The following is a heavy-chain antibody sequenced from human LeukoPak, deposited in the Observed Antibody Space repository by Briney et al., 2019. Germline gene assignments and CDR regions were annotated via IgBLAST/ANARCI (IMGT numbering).Heavy chain of an antibody. J-gene: IGHJ6*02. D-gene: IGHD3-3*01. V-gene: IGHV1-2*02. CDR2: INPNSGGT. Sequence: ASVKVSCKASGYTFTGYYMHWVRQAPGQGLEWMGWINPNSGGTNYAQKLQGRVTMTTDTSTSTAYMELRSLRSDDTAVYYCASSRSYNYDFWSGYSYYYYGMDVWGQGTTVTVSS. CDR3: ASSRSYNYDFWSGYSYYYYGMDV. CDR1: GYTFTGYY.